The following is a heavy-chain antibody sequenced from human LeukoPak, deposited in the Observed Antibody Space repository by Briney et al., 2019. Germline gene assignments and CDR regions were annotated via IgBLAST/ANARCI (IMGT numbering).Heavy chain of an antibody. Sequence: GGSLRLSCAASGSTFSTYSMNWVRQAPGKGLEWVSYISSRGSSIYYGDSVKGRFTISRDNAKNSLYLQMNSLRVEDTAVYYCARDLVSYYNYYMDVWGKGTTVTVSS. CDR1: GSTFSTYS. J-gene: IGHJ6*03. CDR3: ARDLVSYYNYYMDV. V-gene: IGHV3-48*01. CDR2: ISSRGSSI. D-gene: IGHD3-16*01.